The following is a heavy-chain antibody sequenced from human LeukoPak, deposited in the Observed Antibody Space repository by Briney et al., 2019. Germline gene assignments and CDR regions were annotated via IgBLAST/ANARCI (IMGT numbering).Heavy chain of an antibody. CDR1: GGSFSGYY. CDR3: ARDRGRDGYNLVDN. J-gene: IGHJ4*02. Sequence: PSETLSLTSAVYGGSFSGYYWSWIRQPPGKGLEWIGEINHSGSTNYNPSLKSRVTISVDTSKNQFSLKLSSVTAADTAVYYCARDRGRDGYNLVDNWGQGTLVTVSS. V-gene: IGHV4-34*01. D-gene: IGHD5-24*01. CDR2: INHSGST.